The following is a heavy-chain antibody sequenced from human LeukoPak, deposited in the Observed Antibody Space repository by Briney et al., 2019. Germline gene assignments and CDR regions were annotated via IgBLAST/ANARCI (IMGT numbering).Heavy chain of an antibody. V-gene: IGHV4-30-4*01. CDR2: IYYSGST. D-gene: IGHD2-2*01. CDR3: AGEYQLLRSNWFDP. CDR1: GGSISSGDYY. Sequence: PSQTLSLTCTVSGGSISSGDYYWSWIRQPPGKGLEWIGYIYYSGSTYYNPSLKSRVTISVDTSKNQFSLKLSSVTAADTAVYYCAGEYQLLRSNWFDPWGQGTLVTVSS. J-gene: IGHJ5*02.